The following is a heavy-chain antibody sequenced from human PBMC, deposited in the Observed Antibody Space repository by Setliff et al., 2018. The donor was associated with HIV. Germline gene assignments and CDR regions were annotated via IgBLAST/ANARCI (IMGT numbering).Heavy chain of an antibody. CDR3: ARGEFYCGTDCYWSSFDY. D-gene: IGHD2-21*02. Sequence: ASVKVSCKASGHTFSNYDVIWVRRATGQGLEWMGWMNPNSGVSGYGQKFQGRVTMTRDTSISTAYMELSSLTSEDTAVYYCARGEFYCGTDCYWSSFDYWGQGILVTVSS. CDR1: GHTFSNYD. J-gene: IGHJ4*02. V-gene: IGHV1-8*01. CDR2: MNPNSGVS.